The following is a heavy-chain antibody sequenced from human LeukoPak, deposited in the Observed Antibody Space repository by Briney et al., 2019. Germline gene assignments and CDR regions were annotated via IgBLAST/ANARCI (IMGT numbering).Heavy chain of an antibody. CDR2: INPNSGGT. CDR1: GYTFTGYY. CDR3: ARNSGWYSAYFDY. V-gene: IGHV1-2*04. J-gene: IGHJ4*02. D-gene: IGHD6-19*01. Sequence: ASVKVSCKASGYTFTGYYMHWVRQAPGQGLEWMGWINPNSGGTNYAQKFQGWVTMTRDTSISTAYMELSRLRSDDTAVYYCARNSGWYSAYFDYWGQGTLVTVSS.